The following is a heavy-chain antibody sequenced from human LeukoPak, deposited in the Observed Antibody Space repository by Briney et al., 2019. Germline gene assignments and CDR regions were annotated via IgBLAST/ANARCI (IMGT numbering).Heavy chain of an antibody. Sequence: ASVKVSCKASGYTFTGYYMHWVRQAPGQRLEWMGWINPNSGGTNYAQKFQGRVTMTRDTSISTAYMELSRLRSDDTAVYYCASYYYDSSGPDGAFDIWGQGTMVTVSS. CDR2: INPNSGGT. CDR3: ASYYYDSSGPDGAFDI. CDR1: GYTFTGYY. J-gene: IGHJ3*02. V-gene: IGHV1-2*02. D-gene: IGHD3-22*01.